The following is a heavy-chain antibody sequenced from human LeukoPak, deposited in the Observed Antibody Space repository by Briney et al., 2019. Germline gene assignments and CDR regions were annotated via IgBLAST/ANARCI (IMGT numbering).Heavy chain of an antibody. CDR3: ARGTNYYDSTGMSD. Sequence: GGSLRLSRAASGFTFTSYWMHWVRQAPGKGLVWVSRINSDGSSTNYADSVKGRFTISRDNAKNTLYLQVNSLRAEDTAVYFCARGTNYYDSTGMSDWGQGTLVTVSS. D-gene: IGHD3-22*01. J-gene: IGHJ4*02. V-gene: IGHV3-74*01. CDR1: GFTFTSYW. CDR2: INSDGSST.